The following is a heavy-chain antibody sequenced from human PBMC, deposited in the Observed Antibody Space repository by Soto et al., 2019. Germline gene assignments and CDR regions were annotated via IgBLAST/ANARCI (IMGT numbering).Heavy chain of an antibody. J-gene: IGHJ3*02. D-gene: IGHD2-15*01. V-gene: IGHV3-23*01. CDR3: AKDIVVVAAAGDAFDI. Sequence: GGSLRLSCAASGFTFSNFAMTWVRQAPGKGLEWVSCISANAGSTHYADSVRGRFTISRDNSKNTLYLQMNSLRDEDTAVYYCAKDIVVVAAAGDAFDIWGQGTEVTVS. CDR1: GFTFSNFA. CDR2: ISANAGST.